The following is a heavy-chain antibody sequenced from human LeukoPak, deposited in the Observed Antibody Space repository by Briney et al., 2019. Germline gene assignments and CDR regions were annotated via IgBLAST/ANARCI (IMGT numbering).Heavy chain of an antibody. Sequence: SETLSLTCTVPGGSISSYYWSWIRQPAGKGLEWIGRIYTSGSTNYNPSLKSRVTMSVDTSKNQFSLKLSSVTAADTAVYYCASGDFWSGYDDAFDIWGQGTMVTVSS. CDR1: GGSISSYY. CDR3: ASGDFWSGYDDAFDI. D-gene: IGHD3-3*01. J-gene: IGHJ3*02. V-gene: IGHV4-4*07. CDR2: IYTSGST.